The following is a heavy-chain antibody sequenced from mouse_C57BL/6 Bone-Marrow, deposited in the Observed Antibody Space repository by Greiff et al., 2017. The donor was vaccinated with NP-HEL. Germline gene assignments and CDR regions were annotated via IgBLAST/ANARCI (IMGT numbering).Heavy chain of an antibody. J-gene: IGHJ3*01. D-gene: IGHD3-2*02. CDR2: INPSNGGT. CDR1: GYTFTSYW. CDR3: ARSGPWFAY. V-gene: IGHV1-53*01. Sequence: QVHVKQPGTERGKPGASVKLSCKASGYTFTSYWMHWVKQRPGQGLEWIGNINPSNGGTNYNEKFKSKATLTVDKSSSTAYMQLSSLTSEDSAVYYCARSGPWFAYWGQGTLVTVSA.